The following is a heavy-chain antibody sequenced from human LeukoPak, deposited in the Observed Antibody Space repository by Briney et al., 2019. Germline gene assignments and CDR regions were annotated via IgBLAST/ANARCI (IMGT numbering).Heavy chain of an antibody. Sequence: GGSLRLSCAASGFTFSSYSMNWVRQAPGKGLEWVSYISSSSSTIYYADSVKGRFTISRDNAKNSLYLQMNSLRAEDTAVYYCARGHPWGAFDIWGQGTMVTVSS. J-gene: IGHJ3*02. D-gene: IGHD7-27*01. CDR1: GFTFSSYS. V-gene: IGHV3-48*01. CDR3: ARGHPWGAFDI. CDR2: ISSSSSTI.